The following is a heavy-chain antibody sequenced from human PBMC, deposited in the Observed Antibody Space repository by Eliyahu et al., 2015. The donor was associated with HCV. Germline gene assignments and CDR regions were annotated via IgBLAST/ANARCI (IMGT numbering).Heavy chain of an antibody. CDR1: GFTFSSYA. CDR3: AKDIRDGYNWEVKPGFDY. CDR2: ISGSGGST. D-gene: IGHD5-24*01. Sequence: EVQLLESGGGLVQPGGSLRLSCAASGFTFSSYAMSWVRQAPGKGLEWVSAISGSGGSTYYADSVKGRFTISRDNSKNTLYLQMNSLRAEDTAVYYCAKDIRDGYNWEVKPGFDYWGQGTLVTVSS. J-gene: IGHJ4*02. V-gene: IGHV3-23*01.